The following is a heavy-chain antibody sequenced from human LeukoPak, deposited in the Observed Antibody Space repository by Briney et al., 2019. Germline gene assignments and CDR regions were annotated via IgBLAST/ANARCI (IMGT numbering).Heavy chain of an antibody. Sequence: PSETLSLTCAVYGGSFSGYYWSWIRQPPGKGLEWIGEINHSGSTNYNPSHKSRVTISVDTSKNQFSLKLSSVTAADTAVYYCARVGYYYGSGEANWFDPWGQGTLVTVSS. CDR2: INHSGST. V-gene: IGHV4-34*01. D-gene: IGHD3-10*01. CDR3: ARVGYYYGSGEANWFDP. CDR1: GGSFSGYY. J-gene: IGHJ5*02.